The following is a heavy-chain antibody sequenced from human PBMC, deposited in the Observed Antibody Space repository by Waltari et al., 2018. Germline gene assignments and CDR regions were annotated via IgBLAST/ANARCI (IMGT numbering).Heavy chain of an antibody. Sequence: EVQLVESGGGLVQPGGSLRLSCAASGFTFSSYWMSWVRQAPGKGLEWVANIKQDGSEKYYADSVKGRFTISRDNSKNTLYLQMNSLRAEDTAVYYCAKEGYGSSDGVDYWGQGTLVTVSS. J-gene: IGHJ4*02. CDR1: GFTFSSYW. V-gene: IGHV3-7*01. D-gene: IGHD6-6*01. CDR2: IKQDGSEK. CDR3: AKEGYGSSDGVDY.